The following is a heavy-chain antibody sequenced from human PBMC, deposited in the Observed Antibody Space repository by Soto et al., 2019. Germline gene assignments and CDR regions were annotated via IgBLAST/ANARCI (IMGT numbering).Heavy chain of an antibody. CDR1: GASISGFY. V-gene: IGHV4-4*07. D-gene: IGHD1-1*01. J-gene: IGHJ5*02. CDR3: VRDGTKTLRDWFDP. Sequence: SETLSLTCTVSGASISGFYWSWTRKSAGKGLEWIGRIYATGTTAYNPSLKSRVMMSVDTSKKQFSLKLRSVTAADTAVYYCVRDGTKTLRDWFDPWGQGISFTVPS. CDR2: IYATGTT.